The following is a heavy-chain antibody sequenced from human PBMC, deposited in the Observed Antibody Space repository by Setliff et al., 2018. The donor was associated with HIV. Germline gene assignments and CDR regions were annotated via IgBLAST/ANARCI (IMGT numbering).Heavy chain of an antibody. CDR2: IYTSGSA. Sequence: SETLSLTCTVSGVSISSGTYYWSWIRQPAGKALEWIGRIYTSGSANSNPSLKSRLTISVDTSKNLFSLRVTSVTAADTAVYYCARHVPDYDFWSGSPAHYYYYYMDVWGKGTTVTVSS. CDR1: GVSISSGTYY. V-gene: IGHV4-61*02. D-gene: IGHD3-3*01. J-gene: IGHJ6*04. CDR3: ARHVPDYDFWSGSPAHYYYYYMDV.